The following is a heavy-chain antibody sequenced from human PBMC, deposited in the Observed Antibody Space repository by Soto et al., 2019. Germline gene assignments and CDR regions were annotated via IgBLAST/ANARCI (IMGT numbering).Heavy chain of an antibody. Sequence: QVQLQESGPGLVKPSQTLSLTCTVSGGSISSGGCYWSWIRQHPGKGLEWIGYINYSGSTYYDPSLKSRVTVSVDTSKNQFSLKLSSVTAAGTALYYCARRPEATGTAFDYWCQGTLVTVSS. J-gene: IGHJ4*02. D-gene: IGHD4-17*01. CDR2: INYSGST. CDR1: GGSISSGGCY. CDR3: ARRPEATGTAFDY. V-gene: IGHV4-31*03.